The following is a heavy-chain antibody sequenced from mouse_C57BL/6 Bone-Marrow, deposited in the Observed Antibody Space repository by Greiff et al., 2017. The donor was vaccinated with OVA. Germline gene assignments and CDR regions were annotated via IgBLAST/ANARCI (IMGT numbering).Heavy chain of an antibody. CDR2: IYPGDGDT. CDR1: GYAFSSSW. V-gene: IGHV1-82*01. Sequence: VQLQQSGPELVKPGASVKISCKASGYAFSSSWMNWVKQRPGKGLEWIGRIYPGDGDTNYNGKFKGKATLTADKSSSTAYMQLSSLTSEDSAVYFCAPYYYGSSPYYFDYWGQGTTLTVSS. J-gene: IGHJ2*01. D-gene: IGHD1-1*01. CDR3: APYYYGSSPYYFDY.